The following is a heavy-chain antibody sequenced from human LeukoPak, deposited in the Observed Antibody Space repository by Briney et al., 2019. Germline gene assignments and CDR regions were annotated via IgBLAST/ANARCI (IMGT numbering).Heavy chain of an antibody. Sequence: SVKVSCKASGGTFSSYAISWVRQAPGQGLEWMGGIIPILGTANYAQKFQGRVTITTDESTSTAYMGLSSLRSEDTAVYYCASLELDTASGRYWGQGTLVTVSS. CDR2: IIPILGTA. CDR3: ASLELDTASGRY. D-gene: IGHD5-18*01. CDR1: GGTFSSYA. J-gene: IGHJ4*02. V-gene: IGHV1-69*05.